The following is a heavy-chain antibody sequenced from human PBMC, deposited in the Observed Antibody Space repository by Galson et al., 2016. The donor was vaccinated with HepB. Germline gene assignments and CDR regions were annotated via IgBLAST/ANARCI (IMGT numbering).Heavy chain of an antibody. D-gene: IGHD4-23*01. J-gene: IGHJ3*02. Sequence: QSGAEVKKPGESLRISCKVSGYIFTYNWIGWVRQMPGKGLEWMGIIYPGHSDTRYSPSFEGQVTISADTSISTAYLEWSSLKASDTAVYYCARHRNSPRWDTFDIWGQGTVVTVSP. V-gene: IGHV5-51*01. CDR1: GYIFTYNW. CDR3: ARHRNSPRWDTFDI. CDR2: IYPGHSDT.